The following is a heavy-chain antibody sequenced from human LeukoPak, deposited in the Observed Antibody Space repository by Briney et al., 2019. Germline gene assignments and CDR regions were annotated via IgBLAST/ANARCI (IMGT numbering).Heavy chain of an antibody. CDR2: IYSGGST. CDR3: ASPQYSNGWYNFDY. V-gene: IGHV3-66*01. Sequence: PGGSLRLSRAASGFTVSSNYMSWVRQAPGKGLEWVSVIYSGGSTYYADSVKGRFTISRDNSKNTLYLQMNSLRAEDTAVYYCASPQYSNGWYNFDYWGQGTLVTVSS. D-gene: IGHD6-19*01. J-gene: IGHJ4*02. CDR1: GFTVSSNY.